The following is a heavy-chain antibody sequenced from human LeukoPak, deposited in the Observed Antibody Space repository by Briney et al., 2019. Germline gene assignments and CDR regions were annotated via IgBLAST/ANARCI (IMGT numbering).Heavy chain of an antibody. J-gene: IGHJ6*03. V-gene: IGHV4-34*01. CDR3: ARGAGIVVVPAAKRDYYYYMDV. Sequence: SETLSLTCAVYGGSFSGYYWSWIRQPPGKGLEWIGEINHSGSTNYNPSLKSRVTISVDTSKNQFSLKLSSVTAADTAVYYCARGAGIVVVPAAKRDYYYYMDVWGKGTTVTVSS. CDR1: GGSFSGYY. CDR2: INHSGST. D-gene: IGHD2-2*01.